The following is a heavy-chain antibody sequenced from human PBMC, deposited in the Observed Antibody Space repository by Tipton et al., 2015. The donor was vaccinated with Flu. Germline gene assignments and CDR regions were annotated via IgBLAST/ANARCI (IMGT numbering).Heavy chain of an antibody. CDR3: VRDDFRPRLWLRWFDP. Sequence: QLVQSGGGLIQPGGSLRLSCGASGFSVRSNHLSWVRQAPGTGLECVSVIYSGGSTYYADSVRGRFTISRDNSRDTVYLQMNSLRAEDTAVYYCVRDDFRPRLWLRWFDPWGQGTLVTVSS. CDR2: IYSGGST. J-gene: IGHJ5*02. V-gene: IGHV3-53*01. D-gene: IGHD3-22*01. CDR1: GFSVRSNH.